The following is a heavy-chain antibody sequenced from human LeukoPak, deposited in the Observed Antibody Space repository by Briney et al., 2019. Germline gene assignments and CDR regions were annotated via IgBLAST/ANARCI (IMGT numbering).Heavy chain of an antibody. D-gene: IGHD3-3*01. CDR3: ARGGYYGSGRYYFDS. V-gene: IGHV3-30*04. J-gene: IGHJ4*02. Sequence: GGSLRLSCAASGFTFSSYAMHWVRQAPGKGLEWVAVISYDGSNKKYADSVKGRFTISRDNSKNTLYLQMNSLRAEDTAVYYCARGGYYGSGRYYFDSWGQGTLVTVSS. CDR2: ISYDGSNK. CDR1: GFTFSSYA.